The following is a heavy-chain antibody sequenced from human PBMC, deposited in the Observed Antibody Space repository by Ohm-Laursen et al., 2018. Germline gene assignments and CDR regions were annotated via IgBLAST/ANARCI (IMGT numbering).Heavy chain of an antibody. CDR3: ARGSITMIARVRSYFDL. D-gene: IGHD3-22*01. V-gene: IGHV4-31*03. CDR1: GGSISSGGYY. CDR2: IYYSGST. J-gene: IGHJ2*01. Sequence: SETLSLTCTVSGGSISSGGYYWSWIRQHPGKGLEWIGYIYYSGSTYYNPSLKSRVTISVDTSKNQFSLKLSSVTAADTAVYYCARGSITMIARVRSYFDLWGRGTLVTVSS.